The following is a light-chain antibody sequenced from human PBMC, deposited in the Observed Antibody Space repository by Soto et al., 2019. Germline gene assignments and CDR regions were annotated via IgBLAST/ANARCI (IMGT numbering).Light chain of an antibody. CDR1: HSISNY. V-gene: IGKV1-39*01. CDR2: AAS. CDR3: QQSYSTPRT. J-gene: IGKJ1*01. Sequence: DIQMTQSPSSLSASVGDRVTITCRASHSISNYLNWYQQKPGKAPNLLIYAASSLQSGVPSRFSGSGSGTYFTLTIRSLQPEDFATYFCQQSYSTPRTFGQGTKVEIK.